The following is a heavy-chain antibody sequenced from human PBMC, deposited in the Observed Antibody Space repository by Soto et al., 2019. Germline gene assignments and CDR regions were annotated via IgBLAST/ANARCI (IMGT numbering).Heavy chain of an antibody. V-gene: IGHV1-8*01. D-gene: IGHD3-3*01. Sequence: ASVKVSCKASGYTFTSYDINWVRQATGQGLEWMGWMNPNSGNTGYAQKFQGRVTMTRNTSISTAYMELSSLRSEDTAVYYCARQYYDFWSGYYTEYYGMAVWGQGTTVTVSS. J-gene: IGHJ6*02. CDR3: ARQYYDFWSGYYTEYYGMAV. CDR1: GYTFTSYD. CDR2: MNPNSGNT.